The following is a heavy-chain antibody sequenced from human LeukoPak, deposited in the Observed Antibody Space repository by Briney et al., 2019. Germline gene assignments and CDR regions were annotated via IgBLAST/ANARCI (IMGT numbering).Heavy chain of an antibody. J-gene: IGHJ2*01. Sequence: PEGSLRLSCAASGFTFSSYDIHWVRQATGKGLEWVSGIGTAGEIYYPGSVKGRFTISRENAKNSLYLQMNSLRAGDTAVYYCARAAYSSTWYSRYFDLWGRGTLVTVSS. CDR2: IGTAGEI. V-gene: IGHV3-13*01. CDR3: ARAAYSSTWYSRYFDL. D-gene: IGHD6-13*01. CDR1: GFTFSSYD.